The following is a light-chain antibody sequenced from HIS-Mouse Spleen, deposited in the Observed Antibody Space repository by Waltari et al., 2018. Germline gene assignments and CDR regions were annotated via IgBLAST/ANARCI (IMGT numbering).Light chain of an antibody. Sequence: EIVLTQSQATLSLSPGERATLSCRASQSVSSYLAWYQQKPGQAPRRLIYDASNRATGIPARFSGSGSGTDFTLTISSLEPEDFAVYYCQQRSNWPGFTFGPGTKVDIK. CDR1: QSVSSY. CDR3: QQRSNWPGFT. V-gene: IGKV3-11*01. CDR2: DAS. J-gene: IGKJ3*01.